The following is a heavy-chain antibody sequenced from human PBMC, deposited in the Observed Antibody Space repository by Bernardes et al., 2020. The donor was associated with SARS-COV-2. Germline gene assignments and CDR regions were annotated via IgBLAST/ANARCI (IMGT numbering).Heavy chain of an antibody. Sequence: GGSLKISCKGSGYSFTSYWIGWVRQMPGKGLEWMGIIYPGDSDTRYSPSFQGQVTIPADKSISTAYLQWSSLKASDTAMYYCARQEIEYSSSRGWYFQHWGQGTLVTVSS. CDR2: IYPGDSDT. J-gene: IGHJ1*01. D-gene: IGHD6-6*01. V-gene: IGHV5-51*01. CDR3: ARQEIEYSSSRGWYFQH. CDR1: GYSFTSYW.